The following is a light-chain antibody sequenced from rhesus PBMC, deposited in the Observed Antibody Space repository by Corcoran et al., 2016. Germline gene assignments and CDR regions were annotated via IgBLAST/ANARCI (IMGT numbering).Light chain of an antibody. CDR1: LDISSW. J-gene: IGKJ4*01. CDR2: KAS. CDR3: LTYRRSPLT. V-gene: IGKV1-22*01. Sequence: DIQMTQSPYSLSASVGDTVTITCRASLDISSWSDWFQQKPGNAPNLLFYKASTLQSGVPSRFSGGGSGTDFTLTISSLQPEDFATYYCLTYRRSPLTFGGGTKVELK.